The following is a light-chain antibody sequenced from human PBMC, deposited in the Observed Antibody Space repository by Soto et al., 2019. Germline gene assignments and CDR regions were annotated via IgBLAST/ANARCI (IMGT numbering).Light chain of an antibody. CDR2: ATS. V-gene: IGKV1D-12*01. Sequence: DIQMTQSPSSVSASVGDRVIITCRASQGISNWLAWYQQKPGKAPKLLIYATSRLQRGVPSRFSGSASATDFTLTISSLQPEDFATCQQADSFPLTFGGGTKVEI. CDR3: QQADSFPLT. CDR1: QGISNW. J-gene: IGKJ4*01.